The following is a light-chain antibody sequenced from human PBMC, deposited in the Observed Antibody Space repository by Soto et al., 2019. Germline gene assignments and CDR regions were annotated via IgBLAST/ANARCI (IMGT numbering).Light chain of an antibody. CDR2: EVS. CDR3: NSFASSNSLI. V-gene: IGLV2-14*01. J-gene: IGLJ2*01. CDR1: SSDIGAYNY. Sequence: SALTQPASVSGSLGQSITISCTGTSSDIGAYNYVSWYQQHPGKAPKLIIYEVSYRPSGVSNRFSASKSANTASLTISGLQAEDEADYYCNSFASSNSLIFGGGTKLTVL.